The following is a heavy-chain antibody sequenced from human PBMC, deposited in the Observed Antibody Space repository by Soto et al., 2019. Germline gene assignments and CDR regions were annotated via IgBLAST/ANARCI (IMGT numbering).Heavy chain of an antibody. J-gene: IGHJ4*02. CDR3: AKEKLLPGSAEIDY. V-gene: IGHV3-23*01. D-gene: IGHD6-13*01. CDR1: GFSFSSYA. CDR2: ISGSGGST. Sequence: GGSLRLSCAASGFSFSSYAMSWVRQAPGKGLEWVSAISGSGGSTYYADSVKGRFTISRDNSKNTLYLQMNSLRAEDAAVYYCAKEKLLPGSAEIDYWGQGTLVTVSS.